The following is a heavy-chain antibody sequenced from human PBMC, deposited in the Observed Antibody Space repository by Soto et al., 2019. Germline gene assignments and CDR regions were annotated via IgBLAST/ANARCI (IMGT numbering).Heavy chain of an antibody. CDR1: GYTLTELS. CDR2: FDPEDGET. J-gene: IGHJ4*02. D-gene: IGHD2-15*01. CDR3: ATDLGGCSGGSCYGPFDY. V-gene: IGHV1-24*01. Sequence: ASVKVSCKVSGYTLTELSMHWVRQAPGKGLGWMGGFDPEDGETIYAQKFQGRVTMTEDTSTDTAYMELSSLRSEDTAVYYCATDLGGCSGGSCYGPFDYWGQGTLVTVSS.